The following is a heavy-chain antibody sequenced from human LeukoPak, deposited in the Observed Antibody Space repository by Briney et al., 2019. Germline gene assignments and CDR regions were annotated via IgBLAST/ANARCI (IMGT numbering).Heavy chain of an antibody. Sequence: GGSLRLSCAASGLTFSTYGMSWVRQAPGKGLEWVSVISVSGGSTYYADSVKGRFIISRDNSKNTLFLQMNSLRVEDTAVYYCAKEKRIVVELVIFDHWGQGTLVTVSS. CDR1: GLTFSTYG. CDR2: ISVSGGST. J-gene: IGHJ4*02. D-gene: IGHD2-15*01. V-gene: IGHV3-23*01. CDR3: AKEKRIVVELVIFDH.